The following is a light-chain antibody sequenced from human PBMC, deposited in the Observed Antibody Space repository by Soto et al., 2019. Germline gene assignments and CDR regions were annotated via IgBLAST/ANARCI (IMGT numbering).Light chain of an antibody. Sequence: DIVMTQSPDSLAVSLGERATINCKSSQSVLYSSNNKNYLAWYQQKPGQPPKLLIYWTSNRESGVPDRFSGSGSGTDFTLTISSLQAEDVAVYYCQQYYSTPLTFVGGTKVEI. J-gene: IGKJ4*01. CDR1: QSVLYSSNNKNY. CDR3: QQYYSTPLT. V-gene: IGKV4-1*01. CDR2: WTS.